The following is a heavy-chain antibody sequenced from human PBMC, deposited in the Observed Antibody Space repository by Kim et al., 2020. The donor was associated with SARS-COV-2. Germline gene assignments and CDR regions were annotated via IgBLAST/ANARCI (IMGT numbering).Heavy chain of an antibody. CDR1: GFTFSSYS. Sequence: GGSLRLSCAASGFTFSSYSMNWVRQASGKGLEWVSSISSSSSYIYYADSVMGRFTISRDNAKNSLYLQMNSLRAEDTAVYYCARSPGCYDFWSGYPPYYYYGIGVWGQGTAVTVSS. J-gene: IGHJ6*02. CDR3: ARSPGCYDFWSGYPPYYYYGIGV. CDR2: ISSSSSYI. D-gene: IGHD3-3*01. V-gene: IGHV3-21*01.